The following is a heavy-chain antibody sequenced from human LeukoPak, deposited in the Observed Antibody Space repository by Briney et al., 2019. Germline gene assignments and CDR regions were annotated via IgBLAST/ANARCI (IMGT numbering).Heavy chain of an antibody. V-gene: IGHV3-30*18. J-gene: IGHJ6*04. CDR1: GFIFSSYV. D-gene: IGHD2-2*01. CDR2: ISYDGSNK. Sequence: GGSLRLSCAASGFIFSSYVMNWVRQAPGKGLEWVAVISYDGSNKYYADSVKGRFTISRDNSKNTLYLQMNSLRAEDTAVYYCAKAQGASDYYYYGMDVWGKGTTVTVSS. CDR3: AKAQGASDYYYYGMDV.